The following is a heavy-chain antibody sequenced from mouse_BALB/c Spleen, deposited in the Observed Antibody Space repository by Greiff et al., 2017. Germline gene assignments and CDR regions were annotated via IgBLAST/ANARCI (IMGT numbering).Heavy chain of an antibody. J-gene: IGHJ3*01. CDR1: GFSLTSYG. D-gene: IGHD2-14*01. V-gene: IGHV2-9*02. Sequence: VKVVESGPGLVAPSQSLSITCTVSGFSLTSYGVHWVRQPPGKGLEWLGVIWAGGSTNYNSALMSRLSISKDNSKSQVFLKMNSLQTDDTAMYYCARDLRYETWFAYWGQGTLVTVSA. CDR2: IWAGGST. CDR3: ARDLRYETWFAY.